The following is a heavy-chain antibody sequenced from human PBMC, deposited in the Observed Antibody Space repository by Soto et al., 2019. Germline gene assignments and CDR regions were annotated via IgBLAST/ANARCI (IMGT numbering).Heavy chain of an antibody. Sequence: ASVKVSCKASGYTFTSYDINWVRQATGQGLEWMGWMNPNSGNTGYAQKFQGRVTMTRNTSISTAYMELSSLRSEDTAVYYCARGDDSSGYLNDAFDIWGQGTMVTVSS. V-gene: IGHV1-8*01. D-gene: IGHD3-22*01. CDR3: ARGDDSSGYLNDAFDI. CDR2: MNPNSGNT. J-gene: IGHJ3*02. CDR1: GYTFTSYD.